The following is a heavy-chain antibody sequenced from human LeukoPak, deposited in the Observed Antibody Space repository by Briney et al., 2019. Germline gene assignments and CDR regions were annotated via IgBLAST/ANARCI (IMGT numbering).Heavy chain of an antibody. J-gene: IGHJ6*03. Sequence: QPGSSLRLSCAASGLTFSSHGMHWVSQAPGKGLEWVAVIWYDGSNKYYADSVKGRFTISRDNSKDTLYLQMNSLRAEDTAVYYCARDQQDIVVVPAATTPDYYYYYMDVWGKGTTVTVSS. D-gene: IGHD2-2*01. CDR1: GLTFSSHG. CDR2: IWYDGSNK. CDR3: ARDQQDIVVVPAATTPDYYYYYMDV. V-gene: IGHV3-33*01.